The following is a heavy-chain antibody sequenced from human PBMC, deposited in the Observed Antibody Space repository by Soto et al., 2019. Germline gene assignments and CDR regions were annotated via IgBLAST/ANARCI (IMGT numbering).Heavy chain of an antibody. CDR2: IHYSGST. V-gene: IGHV4-30-4*01. J-gene: IGHJ4*02. CDR1: GGSISSGDYY. CDR3: AREDRLAGYFDY. Sequence: SETLSLTCTVSGGSISSGDYYWSWIRQPPGKGLEWIGYIHYSGSTYYNPSLKSRVTISVDTSKNQFSLKLSSVTAADTAVYYCAREDRLAGYFDYWGQGTLVTVSS.